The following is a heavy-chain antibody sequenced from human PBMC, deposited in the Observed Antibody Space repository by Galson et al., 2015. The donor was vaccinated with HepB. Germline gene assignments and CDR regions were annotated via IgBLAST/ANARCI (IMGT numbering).Heavy chain of an antibody. CDR1: GFTFSSYG. CDR3: ASGYCSGGSCYRIDY. J-gene: IGHJ4*02. V-gene: IGHV3-33*01. CDR2: IWYDGSNK. D-gene: IGHD2-15*01. Sequence: SLRLSCAASGFTFSSYGMHWVRQAPGKGLEWVAVIWYDGSNKYYADSVKGRFTISRDNSKNTLYLQMNSLRAEDTAVYYCASGYCSGGSCYRIDYWGQGTLVTVSS.